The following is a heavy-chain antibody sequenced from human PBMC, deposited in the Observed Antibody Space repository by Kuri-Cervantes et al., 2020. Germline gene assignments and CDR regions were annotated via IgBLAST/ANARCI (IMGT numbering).Heavy chain of an antibody. CDR1: GGSIGSGDYY. Sequence: SCTVSGGSIGSGDYYWSWIRQPPGKGLEWIGYIYYSGSTYYNPSLKSRVTISVDTSKNQFSLKLTSVTAADTAVYYCARGRGRGAWSGSLMDVWGKGTTVTVSS. CDR3: ARGRGRGAWSGSLMDV. D-gene: IGHD3-3*01. J-gene: IGHJ6*03. CDR2: IYYSGST. V-gene: IGHV4-30-4*08.